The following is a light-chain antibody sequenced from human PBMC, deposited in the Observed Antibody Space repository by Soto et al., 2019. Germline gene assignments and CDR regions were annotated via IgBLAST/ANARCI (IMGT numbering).Light chain of an antibody. J-gene: IGLJ7*01. CDR1: SSDVGGYNY. Sequence: QSALTQPRSVSGSPGQSVTISCTGTSSDVGGYNYVSWYQQHPGKAPKLMIYDVSKRPSGVPDRFSGFKSGNTASLTISGLQAEDEADYYCCSYAGSPKVFGGGTQLTVL. V-gene: IGLV2-11*01. CDR3: CSYAGSPKV. CDR2: DVS.